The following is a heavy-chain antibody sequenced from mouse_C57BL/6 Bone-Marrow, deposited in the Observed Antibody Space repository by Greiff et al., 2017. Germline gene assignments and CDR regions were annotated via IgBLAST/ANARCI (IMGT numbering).Heavy chain of an antibody. CDR1: GFNIKDYY. Sequence: VQLQQSGAELVRPGASVKLSCTASGFNIKDYYMHWVKQRPEQGLEWIGRIDPEDGDTEYAPKFQGKATMTADTSSNTAYLQLSSLTSEDTAVYYCTTCLIRLDWYAMDYWGQGTSGTVSS. J-gene: IGHJ4*01. D-gene: IGHD2-12*01. CDR2: IDPEDGDT. CDR3: TTCLIRLDWYAMDY. V-gene: IGHV14-1*01.